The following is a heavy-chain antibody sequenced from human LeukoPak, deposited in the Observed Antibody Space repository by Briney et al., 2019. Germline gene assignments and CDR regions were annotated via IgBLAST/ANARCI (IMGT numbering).Heavy chain of an antibody. Sequence: SETLSLTCAVYGGSFSGYYWSWIRQPPGKGLEWIGEINHSGSTNYNPSLKSRVTISVDTSNNQFSLKLSSVTAADTAVYYCAGEAIYSGRSGFYYWGQGTLVTVSS. CDR3: AGEAIYSGRSGFYY. D-gene: IGHD1-26*01. CDR2: INHSGST. J-gene: IGHJ4*02. V-gene: IGHV4-34*01. CDR1: GGSFSGYY.